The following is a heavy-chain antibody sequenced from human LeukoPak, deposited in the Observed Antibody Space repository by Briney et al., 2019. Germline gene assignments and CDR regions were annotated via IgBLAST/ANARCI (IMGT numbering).Heavy chain of an antibody. D-gene: IGHD6-13*01. Sequence: GGSLRLSCAASGFTFNNYWMHWVRQAPGKGLVWVARTNTHGTSANYADSVKGRFIISRDNANNTLYLQMNGLRDEDTGVYYALAGYYYYMNVWGKGTTVTVSS. V-gene: IGHV3-74*01. CDR2: TNTHGTSA. CDR3: LAGYYYYMNV. J-gene: IGHJ6*03. CDR1: GFTFNNYW.